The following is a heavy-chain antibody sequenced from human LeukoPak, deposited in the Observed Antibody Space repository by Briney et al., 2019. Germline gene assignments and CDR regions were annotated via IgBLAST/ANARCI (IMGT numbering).Heavy chain of an antibody. Sequence: GGSLRLSCATSGFTFSTSWMHRVRQAPGKGLVWVSRINADGNTRDYADSVKGRFTISRDNAKNTLYLQMNSLRAEDTAVYYCVRGMGYYDKVWGQGTLVTVSS. V-gene: IGHV3-74*01. CDR3: VRGMGYYDKV. CDR2: INADGNTR. CDR1: GFTFSTSW. D-gene: IGHD3-22*01. J-gene: IGHJ4*02.